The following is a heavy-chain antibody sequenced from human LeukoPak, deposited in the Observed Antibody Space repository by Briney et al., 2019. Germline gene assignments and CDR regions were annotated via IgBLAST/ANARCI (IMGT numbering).Heavy chain of an antibody. CDR3: ASYSYYYDSSGYFDY. Sequence: SETLSLTCTVSGGSISSYYWSWIWQPPGKGLEWIGYIYYSGSTNYNPSLKSRVTISVDTSKNQFSLKLSSVTAADTAVYYCASYSYYYDSSGYFDYWGQGTLVTVSS. V-gene: IGHV4-59*01. D-gene: IGHD3-22*01. CDR1: GGSISSYY. CDR2: IYYSGST. J-gene: IGHJ4*02.